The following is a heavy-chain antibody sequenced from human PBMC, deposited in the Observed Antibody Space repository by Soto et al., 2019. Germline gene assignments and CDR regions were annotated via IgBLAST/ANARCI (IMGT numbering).Heavy chain of an antibody. Sequence: GGSLRLSCAASGFTFSSYAMHWVRQAPGKGLEYVSAISSNGGSTYYANSVKGRFTISRDNSKNTLYLQMNSLRAEDTAVYYCARDKVYSSGRGPYFQHWGQGTLVTVSS. CDR3: ARDKVYSSGRGPYFQH. CDR2: ISSNGGST. J-gene: IGHJ1*01. D-gene: IGHD6-19*01. V-gene: IGHV3-64*01. CDR1: GFTFSSYA.